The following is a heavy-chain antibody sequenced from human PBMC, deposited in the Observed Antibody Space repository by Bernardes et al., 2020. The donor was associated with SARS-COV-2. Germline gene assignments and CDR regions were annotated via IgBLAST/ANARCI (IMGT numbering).Heavy chain of an antibody. CDR3: ARAYYGTYPNWFDP. CDR2: ISYDGSNK. J-gene: IGHJ5*02. Sequence: VWSLSLSCAASGFTFSSYAMHWVRQAPGKGLEWVAVISYDGSNKYYADSVKGRFTISRDNSKNTLYLQMNSLRAEDTAVYYCARAYYGTYPNWFDPWGQGTLVTVSS. D-gene: IGHD3-16*01. V-gene: IGHV3-30-3*01. CDR1: GFTFSSYA.